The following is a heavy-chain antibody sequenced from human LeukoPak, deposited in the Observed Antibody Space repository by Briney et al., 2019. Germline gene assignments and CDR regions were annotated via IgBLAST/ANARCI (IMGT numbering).Heavy chain of an antibody. V-gene: IGHV3-30-3*01. J-gene: IGHJ5*02. Sequence: GGSLRLSCAASGFTFSSYSMHWVRQAPGKGLEWVAVISLDGSNKYHADSVKGRFTISRDNSKKTLYLHMNSLRTEDTAVYYCAGGPAGITLVRGGFDPWGQGTLVTVSS. CDR3: AGGPAGITLVRGGFDP. CDR1: GFTFSSYS. CDR2: ISLDGSNK. D-gene: IGHD3-10*01.